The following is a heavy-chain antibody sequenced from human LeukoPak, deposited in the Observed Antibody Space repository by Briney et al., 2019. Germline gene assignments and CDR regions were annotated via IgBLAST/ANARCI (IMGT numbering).Heavy chain of an antibody. CDR2: IYPGDSDT. V-gene: IGHV5-51*01. D-gene: IGHD1-26*01. CDR1: GYSFASYW. CDR3: ARFSGSYYSLSSGDAFDI. Sequence: GESLKISCKGSGYSFASYWIGWVGQMPGKGLEWMGLIYPGDSDTRYSPSFQGQVTISADKSISTAYLQWSSLKASDTAMYYCARFSGSYYSLSSGDAFDIWGQGTMVTVSS. J-gene: IGHJ3*02.